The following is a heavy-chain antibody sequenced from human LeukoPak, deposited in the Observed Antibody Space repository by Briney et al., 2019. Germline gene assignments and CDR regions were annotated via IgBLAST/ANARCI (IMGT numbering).Heavy chain of an antibody. CDR1: GFTFSNYA. J-gene: IGHJ4*02. D-gene: IGHD6-13*01. CDR2: VSGGGDNT. V-gene: IGHV3-23*01. Sequence: GGSLRLSCAASGFTFSNYALSWVRQAPGKGLEWVSAVSGGGDNTYYADSVKGRFTISRDNSKNTLYLQMNSLRAEDTALYYCAKDVSRGGSGWYLLLYYFDYWGQGTLVTVSS. CDR3: AKDVSRGGSGWYLLLYYFDY.